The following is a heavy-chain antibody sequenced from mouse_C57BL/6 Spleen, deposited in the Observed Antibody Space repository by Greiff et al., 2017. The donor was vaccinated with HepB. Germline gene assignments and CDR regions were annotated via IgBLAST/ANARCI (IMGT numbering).Heavy chain of an antibody. CDR2: IYPGDGDT. Sequence: VQLQQSGAELVKPGASVKISCKASGYAFSSYWMNWVQQRPGKGLEWIGQIYPGDGDTNYNGKFKGKATLTADKSSSTAYMQLSSLTSEDSAVYFCAREGDYEGNYWGQGTTPTVSS. V-gene: IGHV1-80*01. CDR1: GYAFSSYW. D-gene: IGHD2-4*01. CDR3: AREGDYEGNY. J-gene: IGHJ2*01.